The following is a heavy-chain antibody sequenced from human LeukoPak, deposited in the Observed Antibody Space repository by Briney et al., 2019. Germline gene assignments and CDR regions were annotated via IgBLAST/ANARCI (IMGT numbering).Heavy chain of an antibody. CDR3: AKEYDSGGYGANFDY. J-gene: IGHJ4*02. V-gene: IGHV3-30*18. Sequence: GGSLRLSCTASKFTFSNYGMQWVRQAPGKGLEWAAVVSSDGGTKYYADSVKGRFTISRDNSRNTMYLQMDSLRAEDTAVYYCAKEYDSGGYGANFDYWGQGTLVTVSS. CDR2: VSSDGGTK. D-gene: IGHD3-10*01. CDR1: KFTFSNYG.